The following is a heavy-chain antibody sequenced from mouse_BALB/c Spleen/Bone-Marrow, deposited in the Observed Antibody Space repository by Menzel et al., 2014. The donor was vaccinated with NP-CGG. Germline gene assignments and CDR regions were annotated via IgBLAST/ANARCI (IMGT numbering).Heavy chain of an antibody. V-gene: IGHV2-6-7*01. CDR1: GFSLTGYG. D-gene: IGHD2-4*01. CDR3: AKLIVHDYGYHPMDY. CDR2: IWGDGST. J-gene: IGHJ4*01. Sequence: VKLMESGPGLVAPSESLSITCTVSGFSLTGYGVNWVRQPPGKGLEWLGLIWGDGSTDYNSTLKSRLSVSKDNSKSQVFLKMHSLITDDTATYYCAKLIVHDYGYHPMDYWGQGTSVTVSS.